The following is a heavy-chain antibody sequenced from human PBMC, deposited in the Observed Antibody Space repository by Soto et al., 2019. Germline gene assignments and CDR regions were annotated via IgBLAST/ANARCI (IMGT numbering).Heavy chain of an antibody. CDR2: INACNGHT. V-gene: IGHV1-3*05. D-gene: IGHD4-17*01. Sequence: QVQLVQSGAEEKKPGASVKVSCKASGYTFTSYAMHWVRQAPGQRLEWMGWINACNGHTKYSQKFQGRVTITRDTSSSTGDMELSSMRTEGTAVYYCSRVIYGDHVIAFDIWGQGTMVTVSS. CDR3: SRVIYGDHVIAFDI. J-gene: IGHJ3*02. CDR1: GYTFTSYA.